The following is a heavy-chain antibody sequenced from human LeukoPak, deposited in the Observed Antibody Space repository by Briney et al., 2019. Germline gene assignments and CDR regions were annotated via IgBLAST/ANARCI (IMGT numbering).Heavy chain of an antibody. CDR3: ARDYDFWSGTLAFDI. D-gene: IGHD3-3*01. V-gene: IGHV4-61*02. CDR2: IYTSGST. Sequence: SQTLSLTCTVSGDSISSGNYYWSWIRQPAGKGLEWIGRIYTSGSTNYNPSLKSRVTISVDTSKNQFSLKLSSVTAADTAVYYCARDYDFWSGTLAFDIWGQGTMVTVSS. J-gene: IGHJ3*02. CDR1: GDSISSGNYY.